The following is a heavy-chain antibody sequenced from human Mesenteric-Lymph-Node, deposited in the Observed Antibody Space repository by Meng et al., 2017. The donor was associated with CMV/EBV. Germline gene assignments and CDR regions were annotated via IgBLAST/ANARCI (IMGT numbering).Heavy chain of an antibody. J-gene: IGHJ6*02. CDR2: INSDGSST. V-gene: IGHV3-74*01. D-gene: IGHD2-15*01. Sequence: GESLKISCAASGFTFSSYWMHWVRQAPGKGLVWVSRINSDGSSTSYADSVKGRFTISRDNAKNTLYLQMNSLRAEDTAMYYCARVMSSSGYYYYGMDVWGQGTTVTVSS. CDR1: GFTFSSYW. CDR3: ARVMSSSGYYYYGMDV.